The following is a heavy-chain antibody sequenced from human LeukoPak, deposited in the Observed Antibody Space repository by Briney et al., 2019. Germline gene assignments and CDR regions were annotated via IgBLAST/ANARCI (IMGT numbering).Heavy chain of an antibody. V-gene: IGHV4-39*01. J-gene: IGHJ3*01. CDR3: ARRRHNFEFYDV. CDR1: GDSIISNIYW. CDR2: TFYTGRT. Sequence: SETLSLTCTVSGDSIISNIYWWDWVRLPPGKGLEWIGATFYTGRTFYSPSLKSRVSISVDTSKNQFSLDLSSATAADTAVYYCARRRHNFEFYDVWGQGTRVTVSS. D-gene: IGHD1-20*01.